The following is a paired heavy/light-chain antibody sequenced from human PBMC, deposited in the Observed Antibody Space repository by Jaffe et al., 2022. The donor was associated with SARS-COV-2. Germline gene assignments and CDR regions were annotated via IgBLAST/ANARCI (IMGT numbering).Light chain of an antibody. CDR2: MAS. V-gene: IGKV1-5*03. CDR1: QSISIW. Sequence: DIQMTQSPSTLSASVGDRVTITCRASQSISIWLAWYQQKPGKAPNLLIYMASSLESGVPSRFSGSGSGTEFTLTISSLQPEDLATYYCQQYSTYPNTFGQGTKLEIK. CDR3: QQYSTYPNT. J-gene: IGKJ2*01.
Heavy chain of an antibody. Sequence: EVQLVEAGGGLIQPGESLRLSCAASGFTVSGNHMTWVRQTPGKGLEWVSVIYSVGTTYYADSVKGRFTISRDNSKNMLYLQMNSLRADDTAVYYCARDRYSSSAGMDFWGQGTTVTVSS. V-gene: IGHV3-53*01. J-gene: IGHJ6*02. D-gene: IGHD6-13*01. CDR3: ARDRYSSSAGMDF. CDR1: GFTVSGNH. CDR2: IYSVGTT.